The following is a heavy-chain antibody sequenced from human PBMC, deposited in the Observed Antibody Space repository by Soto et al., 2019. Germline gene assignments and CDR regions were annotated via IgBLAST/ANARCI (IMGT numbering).Heavy chain of an antibody. CDR3: AKELRYGIGVSSYSVGYVNY. J-gene: IGHJ4*01. V-gene: IGHV3-23*01. CDR2: NSGSGGRT. Sequence: PGASLTLSCAASGFTFRSYAMSCVRQAPGKGLERLSANSGSGGRTYYADSVKGRFTISRDNSKNTLYLQMNSLRAEDTAVYYCAKELRYGIGVSSYSVGYVNYWFHGTLVSVSS. CDR1: GFTFRSYA. D-gene: IGHD2-15*01.